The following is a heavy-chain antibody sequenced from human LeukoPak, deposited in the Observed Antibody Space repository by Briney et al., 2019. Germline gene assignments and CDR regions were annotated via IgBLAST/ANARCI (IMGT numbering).Heavy chain of an antibody. D-gene: IGHD5-18*01. J-gene: IGHJ6*02. CDR1: GFTFDDYA. V-gene: IGHV3-30*18. CDR2: ISYDGSNK. Sequence: PGRSLRLSCAASGFTFDDYAMHWVRQAPGKGLEWVAVISYDGSNKYYADSVKGRFTISRDNSKNTLYLQMNSLRAEDTAVYYCAKAYTAMVTDGMDVWGQGTTVTVSS. CDR3: AKAYTAMVTDGMDV.